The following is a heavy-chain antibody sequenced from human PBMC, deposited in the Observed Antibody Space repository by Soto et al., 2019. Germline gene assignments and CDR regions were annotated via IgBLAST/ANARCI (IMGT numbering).Heavy chain of an antibody. J-gene: IGHJ6*03. CDR3: ARGTSGWGTYFYYYMDV. CDR2: LSGSGGSI. D-gene: IGHD2-8*02. V-gene: IGHV3-23*01. Sequence: GGSLRLSCAASGFIFDTYAMSWVRQAPGKGLEWVSSLSGSGGSIYYADSVKGRFTISRDNSKNTLFLQMSGLRAEDTAVYYCARGTSGWGTYFYYYMDVWGTGTTVTVSS. CDR1: GFIFDTYA.